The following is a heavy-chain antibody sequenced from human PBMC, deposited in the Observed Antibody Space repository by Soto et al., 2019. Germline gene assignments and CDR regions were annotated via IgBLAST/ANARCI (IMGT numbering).Heavy chain of an antibody. CDR1: GFTVSSNY. V-gene: IGHV3-66*01. CDR2: IYSCGST. CDR3: ARDKLDSSGSQYFQH. Sequence: GGSLRLSCAASGFTVSSNYMSWVRQAPGKGLEWVSVIYSCGSTYYADSVKGRFTISRDNSKNTLYLQMNSLRAEDTAVYYCARDKLDSSGSQYFQHWGQGTLVTVSS. D-gene: IGHD6-19*01. J-gene: IGHJ1*01.